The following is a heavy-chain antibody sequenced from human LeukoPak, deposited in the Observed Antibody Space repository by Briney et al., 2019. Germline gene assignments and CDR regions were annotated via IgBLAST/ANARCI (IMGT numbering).Heavy chain of an antibody. CDR2: ISGYNGNT. CDR1: GYPFTSYG. Sequence: ASVKVSCKASGYPFTSYGITWVRQAPGQGLEWLGWISGYNGNTNYAQNLQGRVTMTTDTSTSTAYMDLRSLRYEDTAVYYCAGPGIDYDSSGYYSPDAFDIWGQGTMVTVSS. J-gene: IGHJ3*02. D-gene: IGHD3-22*01. CDR3: AGPGIDYDSSGYYSPDAFDI. V-gene: IGHV1-18*01.